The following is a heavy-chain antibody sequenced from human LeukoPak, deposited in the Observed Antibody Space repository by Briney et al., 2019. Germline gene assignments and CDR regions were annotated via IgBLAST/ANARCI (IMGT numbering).Heavy chain of an antibody. CDR1: GFTFSSYA. CDR3: AKDFVRYNIQFDY. V-gene: IGHV3-23*01. D-gene: IGHD1-1*01. J-gene: IGHJ4*02. Sequence: TGGSLRLSCVASGFTFSSYAMSWVRQAPGKGLEWVSVISGSGGSTYYADSVRGRFTISRDNSKNTLYLQMNSLRAEDTALYYCAKDFVRYNIQFDYWGQGALVTVSS. CDR2: ISGSGGST.